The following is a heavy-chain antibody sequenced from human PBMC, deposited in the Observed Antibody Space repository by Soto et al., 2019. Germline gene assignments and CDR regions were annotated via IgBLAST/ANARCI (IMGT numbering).Heavy chain of an antibody. CDR3: ARGGRPGNDIVVVPAAIPLAHYYYGMDV. CDR2: IIPIFGTA. J-gene: IGHJ6*02. V-gene: IGHV1-69*13. Sequence: SVKVSCKASGVTFSSYAISWVRQAPGQGLEWMGGIIPIFGTANYAQKFQGRVTITADESTSTAYMELSSLRSEDTAVYYCARGGRPGNDIVVVPAAIPLAHYYYGMDVWGQGTTVTVSS. CDR1: GVTFSSYA. D-gene: IGHD2-2*02.